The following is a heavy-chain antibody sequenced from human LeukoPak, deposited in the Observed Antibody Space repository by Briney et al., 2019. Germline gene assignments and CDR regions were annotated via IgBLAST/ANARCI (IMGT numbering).Heavy chain of an antibody. CDR1: GYTFTAYY. CDR3: ARGGYDSSGYYSFDY. D-gene: IGHD3-22*01. Sequence: SSTASGYTFTAYYMHWVRQAPGQGLEWMGGIIPIVGTANYAQKFQGRVTITADESTSTAYMELSSLRSEDTAVYYCARGGYDSSGYYSFDYWGQGTLVTVSS. CDR2: IIPIVGTA. V-gene: IGHV1-69*01. J-gene: IGHJ4*02.